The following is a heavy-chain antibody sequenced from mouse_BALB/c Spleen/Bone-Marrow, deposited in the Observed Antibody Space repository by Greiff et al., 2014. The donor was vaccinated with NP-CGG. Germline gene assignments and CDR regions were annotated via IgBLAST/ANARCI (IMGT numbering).Heavy chain of an antibody. D-gene: IGHD1-1*01. CDR3: ARDYYGSSYGFAY. CDR2: INPYNGGT. Sequence: VQLQQSGPELVKPGASMKISCKASGYSFTGYTMNWVKQSHGKNLEWIGLINPYNGGTSYNQKFKGKATLTVDKSSSTTYMELLSLTSEDSAVYYCARDYYGSSYGFAYWGQGTLVTVSA. CDR1: GYSFTGYT. V-gene: IGHV1-18*01. J-gene: IGHJ3*01.